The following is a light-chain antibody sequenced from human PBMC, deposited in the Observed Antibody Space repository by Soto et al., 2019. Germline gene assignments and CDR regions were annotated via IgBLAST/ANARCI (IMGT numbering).Light chain of an antibody. V-gene: IGKV3-11*01. CDR1: QSVRSS. CDR3: QQYSNWPSLT. Sequence: EIVLTQSPATLSLSPGERATLSCRASQSVRSSLGWYQQRPGQAPRLLIYDASNTATGIPARFSGSGSGTDVTLTISSLEPEDFAVYYCQQYSNWPSLTFGGGTKVEIK. CDR2: DAS. J-gene: IGKJ4*02.